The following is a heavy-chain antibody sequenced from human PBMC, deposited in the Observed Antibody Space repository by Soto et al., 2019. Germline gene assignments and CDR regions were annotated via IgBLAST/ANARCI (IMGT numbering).Heavy chain of an antibody. CDR3: ASLNKGRDNY. Sequence: PSETLSLTCTVSGGSISSSSYYWGWIRQPPGKGLEWIGSIYYSGSTHYNPSLKSRVTISVDTSKNQFSLKLSSVTAADTAVYYCASLNKGRDNYWGQGTLVTVSS. CDR1: GGSISSSSYY. J-gene: IGHJ4*02. D-gene: IGHD2-15*01. V-gene: IGHV4-39*01. CDR2: IYYSGST.